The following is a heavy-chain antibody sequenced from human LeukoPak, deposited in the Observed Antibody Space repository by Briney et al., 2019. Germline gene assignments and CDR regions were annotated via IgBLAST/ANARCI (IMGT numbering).Heavy chain of an antibody. CDR1: GFTFSSYG. CDR2: ISYDGSNK. V-gene: IGHV3-30*18. Sequence: GSLRLSCAASGFTFSSYGMHWVRQAPGKGLEWVAVISYDGSNKYYADSVKGRFTISRDNSKNTLYLQMNSLRAEDTAVYYCAKETPKFLSSSWYRDYFDSWGQGTLVTVSS. CDR3: AKETPKFLSSSWYRDYFDS. D-gene: IGHD6-13*01. J-gene: IGHJ4*02.